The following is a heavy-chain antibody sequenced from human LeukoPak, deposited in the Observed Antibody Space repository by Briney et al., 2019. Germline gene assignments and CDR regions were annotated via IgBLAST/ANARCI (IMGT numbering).Heavy chain of an antibody. Sequence: GGSLRLSCAASGFIFSDYYMTWIRQPPGKGLEWISHIGSSGSTIYYADSMKGRFTISRDNTKKSLYLQMNSLRAEDTAVYYCARALWLGEGFFDYWGQGTPVTVSS. V-gene: IGHV3-11*04. J-gene: IGHJ4*02. CDR1: GFIFSDYY. D-gene: IGHD3-10*01. CDR2: IGSSGSTI. CDR3: ARALWLGEGFFDY.